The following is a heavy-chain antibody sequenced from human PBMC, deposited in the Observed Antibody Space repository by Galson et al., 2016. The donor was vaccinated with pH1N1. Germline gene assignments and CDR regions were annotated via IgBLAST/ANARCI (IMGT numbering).Heavy chain of an antibody. D-gene: IGHD3-3*01. CDR1: GGSISSYY. CDR2: IYTSGIT. Sequence: LTCTVSGGSISSYYWTWIRQPAGKGLEWLGRIYTSGITNYNPFLKSRVTISVDTSKNQFSLKLSSVTAADTAVYYCARTSGYDFWSGYYANLDYYMDVWGKGTTVTVSS. CDR3: ARTSGYDFWSGYYANLDYYMDV. V-gene: IGHV4-4*07. J-gene: IGHJ6*03.